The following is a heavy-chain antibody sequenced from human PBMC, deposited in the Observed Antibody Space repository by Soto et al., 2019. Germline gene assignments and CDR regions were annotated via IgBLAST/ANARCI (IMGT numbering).Heavy chain of an antibody. CDR1: GVNVSGNY. J-gene: IGHJ6*02. Sequence: GGSLRLSCAASGVNVSGNYRSWVRQAPGKGLEWVSVIYSGGITYYADSVKGRFTISRDNSKNTLYLKMNSLGAEDTAVYYCASTALPTHYYYGMDVWGQGTTVTVSS. V-gene: IGHV3-53*01. CDR2: IYSGGIT. D-gene: IGHD4-17*01. CDR3: ASTALPTHYYYGMDV.